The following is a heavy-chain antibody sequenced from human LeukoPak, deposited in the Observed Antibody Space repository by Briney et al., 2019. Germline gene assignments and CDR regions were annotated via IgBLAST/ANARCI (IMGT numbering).Heavy chain of an antibody. J-gene: IGHJ4*02. D-gene: IGHD3-22*01. V-gene: IGHV4-34*01. CDR2: TNHGGST. CDR1: GGSFSSYY. Sequence: SETLSLTCAVYGGSFSSYYWSWIRQPPGKGLEWIGKTNHGGSTNYNPSLKSRVTISVDMSKNQFSLKLSSVTAADTAVYYCARLIYYDSSGYLDYWGQGSLVTVSS. CDR3: ARLIYYDSSGYLDY.